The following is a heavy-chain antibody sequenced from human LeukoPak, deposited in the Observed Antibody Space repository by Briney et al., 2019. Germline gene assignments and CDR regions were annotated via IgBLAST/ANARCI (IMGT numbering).Heavy chain of an antibody. Sequence: GGSLRLSCVASGFTFSSYWMSWVRQAPGRGLEWVANIKPDGGEIHFVDSMKGRFTISRDNAKNSLYLQMNSLRGDDTAVYYCARSGYSHSWDYWGQGTLVIVSS. V-gene: IGHV3-7*03. CDR3: ARSGYSHSWDY. J-gene: IGHJ4*02. CDR1: GFTFSSYW. D-gene: IGHD5-12*01. CDR2: IKPDGGEI.